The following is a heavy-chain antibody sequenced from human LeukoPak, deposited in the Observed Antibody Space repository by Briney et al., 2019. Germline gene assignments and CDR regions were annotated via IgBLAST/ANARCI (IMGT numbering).Heavy chain of an antibody. V-gene: IGHV4-4*09. J-gene: IGHJ6*03. CDR1: GGSISSYY. CDR2: IYTSGST. CDR3: ARIAAAGYYYYYMDV. Sequence: SETLSLTCTVSGGSISSYYWSWIRQPPGKGLEWIGYIYTSGSTNYNPSLKSRVTISVDTSKNQFSLKLSSVTAADTAVYYCARIAAAGYYYYYMDVWGKGTTVTVSS. D-gene: IGHD6-13*01.